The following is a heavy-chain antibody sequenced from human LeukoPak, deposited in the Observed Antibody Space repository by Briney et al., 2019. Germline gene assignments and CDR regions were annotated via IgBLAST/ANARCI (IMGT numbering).Heavy chain of an antibody. CDR3: VKGYLWFGELRNPIDAFDI. J-gene: IGHJ3*02. CDR1: GFTFSSYA. D-gene: IGHD3-10*01. CDR2: IRGSGGST. V-gene: IGHV3-23*01. Sequence: GGSQRLSCAASGFTFSSYAMSWVRQAPGKGREWVSAIRGSGGSTYYAGSVKGRFTISRDNSKNTLYLQMNSLRAEDTPVYYCVKGYLWFGELRNPIDAFDIWGQGTMVTVSS.